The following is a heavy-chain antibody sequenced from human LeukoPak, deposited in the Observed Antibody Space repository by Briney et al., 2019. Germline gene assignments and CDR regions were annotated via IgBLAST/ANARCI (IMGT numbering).Heavy chain of an antibody. CDR1: GGSLSGYY. CDR2: VHYTGKT. Sequence: SETLSLTCTVSGGSLSGYYWSWIRQSPGKGLEWIGYVHYTGKTHYNPSLRSRVSISLDASKDQFFLRMASVTAADTAIYYCAKSFHGLWWGQGLLVTVSS. CDR3: AKSFHGLW. D-gene: IGHD2/OR15-2a*01. J-gene: IGHJ1*01. V-gene: IGHV4-59*01.